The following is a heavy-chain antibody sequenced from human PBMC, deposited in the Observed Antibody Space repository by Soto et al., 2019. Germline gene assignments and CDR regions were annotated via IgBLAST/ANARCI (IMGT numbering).Heavy chain of an antibody. Sequence: SETLSLTCSVSGDYISNRNYHWGWTRQPPGKGLEWIGSIYYSGNTYYNPSLKSRVTISADTSKNQFSLKVDSVTATDTAIYSCPGLSNGTPADYWGEGTLVP. J-gene: IGHJ4*02. CDR3: PGLSNGTPADY. CDR2: IYYSGNT. D-gene: IGHD2-8*01. CDR1: GDYISNRNYH. V-gene: IGHV4-39*01.